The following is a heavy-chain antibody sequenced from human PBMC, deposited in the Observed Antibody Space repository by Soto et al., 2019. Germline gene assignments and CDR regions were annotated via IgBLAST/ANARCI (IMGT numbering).Heavy chain of an antibody. CDR3: ARDQVTMVRGVITGWFDP. CDR2: IIPIFGTA. Sequence: QVQLVQSGAEVKKPGSSVKVSCKASGGTFSSYAISWVRQAPGQGLEWMGGIIPIFGTANYAQKFQGRVTITADKSTSTAYMELSRLRSEDTAVYYCARDQVTMVRGVITGWFDPWGQGTLVTVSS. V-gene: IGHV1-69*06. CDR1: GGTFSSYA. J-gene: IGHJ5*02. D-gene: IGHD3-10*01.